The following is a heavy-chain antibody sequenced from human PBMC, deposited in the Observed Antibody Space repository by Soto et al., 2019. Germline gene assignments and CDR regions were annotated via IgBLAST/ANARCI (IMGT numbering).Heavy chain of an antibody. CDR1: GYSFTDYK. CDR2: VDPNGGGS. J-gene: IGHJ4*02. D-gene: IGHD4-17*01. Sequence: GASLNVSCKTSGYSFTDYKLHWVRHAPGQGLEWMGWVDPNGGGSNSAQKFQGSVTMTWDTSITTAYLDLTRLTTNDTATYFCATWVDYGDFEGFDFWGQGTLVTVS. V-gene: IGHV1-2*04. CDR3: ATWVDYGDFEGFDF.